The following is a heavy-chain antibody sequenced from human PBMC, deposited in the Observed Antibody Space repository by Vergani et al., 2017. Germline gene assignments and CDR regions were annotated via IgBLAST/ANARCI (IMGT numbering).Heavy chain of an antibody. Sequence: QVQLVQSGAEVKKPGASVKVSCKASGYTFTSYGISWVRQAPGQGLEWMGWISAYNGNTNYAQKLQGRVTMTTDTSTSTAYMELRSLRCDDTAVYYCARVRSGYSGYLDYYYYGMDVWGQGTTVTVSS. CDR2: ISAYNGNT. CDR1: GYTFTSYG. CDR3: ARVRSGYSGYLDYYYYGMDV. J-gene: IGHJ6*02. D-gene: IGHD5-12*01. V-gene: IGHV1-18*01.